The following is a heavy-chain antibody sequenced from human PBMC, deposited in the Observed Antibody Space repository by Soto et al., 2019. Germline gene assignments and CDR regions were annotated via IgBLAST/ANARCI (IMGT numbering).Heavy chain of an antibody. V-gene: IGHV4-4*07. CDR3: ARDRSITMVRGVIIHYYYGMDV. Sequence: SETLSLTWPVSGGSISRYYGSWIRPPAGKGLEWIGRIYTSGSTNYNPSLKSRVTMSVDTSKNQFSLKLSSVTAADTAVYYCARDRSITMVRGVIIHYYYGMDVWGQGTTVTSP. CDR1: GGSISRYY. CDR2: IYTSGST. D-gene: IGHD3-10*01. J-gene: IGHJ6*02.